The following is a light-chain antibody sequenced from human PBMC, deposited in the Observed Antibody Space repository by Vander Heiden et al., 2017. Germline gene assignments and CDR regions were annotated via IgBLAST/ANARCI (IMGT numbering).Light chain of an antibody. CDR2: TAS. Sequence: DIQLTQSPSFLSASIGDRVTITCRASQGISSYLAWYQQKPGKAPEVLIYTASTLQSGVPSRFSGSGSWTEFTLTISSLQPEDFATYYCQQDNSYPLTFGGGTKVEIK. J-gene: IGKJ4*01. CDR3: QQDNSYPLT. V-gene: IGKV1-9*01. CDR1: QGISSY.